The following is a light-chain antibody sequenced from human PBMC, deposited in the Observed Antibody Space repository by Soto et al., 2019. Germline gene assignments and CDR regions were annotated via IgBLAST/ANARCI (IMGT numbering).Light chain of an antibody. CDR1: RTGNNY. CDR2: DAF. CDR3: QQRSDWPPIT. Sequence: EIVLTQSPATLSLSPGERATLSCRASRTGNNYLAWYQQKPGQAPRLLIYDAFIRAAGIPARFSGRGSGTDFTLNISNLEPEDLAVYFCQQRSDWPPITFGQGTRVELK. J-gene: IGKJ5*01. V-gene: IGKV3-11*01.